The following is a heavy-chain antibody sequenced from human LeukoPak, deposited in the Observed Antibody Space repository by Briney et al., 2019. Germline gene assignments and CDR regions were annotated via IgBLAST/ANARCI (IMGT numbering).Heavy chain of an antibody. Sequence: SETLSLTCTVSGGSVSSSSYYWGLVRQAPGMGLEWIANINYRGVTYYNPSLKSRVTISVDTSKNHFSLKLSSVNAADTAVYYCARPQMSYYYYMDVWGKGTTVTVSS. CDR2: INYRGVT. J-gene: IGHJ6*03. D-gene: IGHD5-24*01. CDR1: GGSVSSSSYY. V-gene: IGHV4-39*02. CDR3: ARPQMSYYYYMDV.